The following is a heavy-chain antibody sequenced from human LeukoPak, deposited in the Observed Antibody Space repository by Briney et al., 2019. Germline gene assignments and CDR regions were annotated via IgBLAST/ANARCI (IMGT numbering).Heavy chain of an antibody. CDR2: IYYSGST. CDR1: GGSISSYY. D-gene: IGHD3-10*01. V-gene: IGHV4-59*12. CDR3: ARDYYGSGSPDY. Sequence: SETLSLTCTVSGGSISSYYWSWIRQPPGKGLEWIGYIYYSGSTNYNPSLKSRVTISVDTSKNQFSLRLSSVTAADTAVYYCARDYYGSGSPDYWGQGTLVTVSS. J-gene: IGHJ4*02.